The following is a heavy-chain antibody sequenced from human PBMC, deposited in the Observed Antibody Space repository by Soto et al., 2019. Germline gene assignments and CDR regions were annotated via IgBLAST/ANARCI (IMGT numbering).Heavy chain of an antibody. CDR2: TYYRSKWYN. CDR1: GDSVSSNSAA. Sequence: PSQTLSLTCAISGDSVSSNSAAWNWIRQSPSRDLEWLGRTYYRSKWYNDYAVSVKSRITINPDTSKNQFSLQLNSVTPEDTAVYYCARDYDILTGYYFGSRSNGAFDIWGQGTMVTVSS. V-gene: IGHV6-1*01. CDR3: ARDYDILTGYYFGSRSNGAFDI. D-gene: IGHD3-9*01. J-gene: IGHJ3*02.